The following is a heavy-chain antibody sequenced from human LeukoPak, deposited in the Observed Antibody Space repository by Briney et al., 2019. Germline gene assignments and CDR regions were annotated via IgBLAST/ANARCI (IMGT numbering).Heavy chain of an antibody. J-gene: IGHJ4*02. CDR3: AWSSGYYAPFDY. CDR2: IYYSGSA. Sequence: SETLSLTCTVSGGSISSSSYYWGWIRQPSGKGLEWIGSIYYSGSAYYNPSLKSRVTISVDTSKNQFSLKLSSVTAADTAVYYCAWSSGYYAPFDYWGQGTLVTVSS. D-gene: IGHD3-22*01. CDR1: GGSISSSSYY. V-gene: IGHV4-39*01.